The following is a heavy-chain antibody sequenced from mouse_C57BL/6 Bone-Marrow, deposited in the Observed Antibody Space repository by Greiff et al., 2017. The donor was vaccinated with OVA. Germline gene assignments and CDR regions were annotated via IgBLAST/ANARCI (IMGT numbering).Heavy chain of an antibody. D-gene: IGHD2-1*01. Sequence: EVKLMESGGGLVQPGGSLKLSCAASGFTFSDYYMYWVRQTPEKRLEWVAYISNGGGSTYYPDTVKGRFTISRDNAKNTLYLQMSRLKSEDTAMYYCARSPSYGNYGYFDVWGTGTTVTVSS. CDR2: ISNGGGST. J-gene: IGHJ1*03. V-gene: IGHV5-12*01. CDR3: ARSPSYGNYGYFDV. CDR1: GFTFSDYY.